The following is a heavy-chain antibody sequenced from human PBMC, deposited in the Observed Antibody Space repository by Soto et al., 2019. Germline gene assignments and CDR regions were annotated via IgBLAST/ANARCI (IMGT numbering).Heavy chain of an antibody. CDR2: IWSDGSNK. CDR3: ARGLPKNGYYFDY. D-gene: IGHD3-16*01. Sequence: HPGGSLRLSCAVSGLIFSDYGMHWVRQAPGKGLEWVATIWSDGSNKYYAESVKGRFTISRDNSKNTLFLQVNSLRAEDTAMYYCARGLPKNGYYFDYWGRGTLDPVSS. V-gene: IGHV3-33*01. J-gene: IGHJ4*02. CDR1: GLIFSDYG.